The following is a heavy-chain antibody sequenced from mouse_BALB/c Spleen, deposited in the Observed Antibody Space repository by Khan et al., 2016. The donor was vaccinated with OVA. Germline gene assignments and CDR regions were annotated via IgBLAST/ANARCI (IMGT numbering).Heavy chain of an antibody. Sequence: EVQLQESGPDLVKPSQSLSLTCTVTGYSTTSGYSWHWIRQFPGNKLEWMGYIHYSGRTNYNPSIKSRISITRDTPKNPFFLKLNSMHTEDAATFYCARSRISTTATSFYFDYWGQGTTLPVSS. D-gene: IGHD1-2*01. V-gene: IGHV3-1*02. J-gene: IGHJ2*01. CDR2: IHYSGRT. CDR1: GYSTTSGYS. CDR3: ARSRISTTATSFYFDY.